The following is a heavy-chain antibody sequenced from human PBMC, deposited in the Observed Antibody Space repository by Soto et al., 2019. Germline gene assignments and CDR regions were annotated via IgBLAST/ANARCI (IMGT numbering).Heavy chain of an antibody. J-gene: IGHJ4*02. CDR3: VKEGYYYDSSGSHIQTPYRGFDY. CDR1: GFTFSSYA. CDR2: ISSNGGST. Sequence: GSLRLSCSASGFTFSSYAMHWVRQAPGKGLEYVSAISSNGGSTYYADSVKGRFTISRDNSKNTLYLQMSSLRAEDTAVYYCVKEGYYYDSSGSHIQTPYRGFDYWGQGP. D-gene: IGHD3-22*01. V-gene: IGHV3-64D*08.